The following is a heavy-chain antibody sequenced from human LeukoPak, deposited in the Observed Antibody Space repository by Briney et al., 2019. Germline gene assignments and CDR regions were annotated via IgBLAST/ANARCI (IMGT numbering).Heavy chain of an antibody. CDR1: GFTFSSYC. V-gene: IGHV3-7*03. CDR2: IKQDGSEK. Sequence: GGSLRLSCAASGFTFSSYCMSWVRQAPGKGLEWVANIKQDGSEKYYVDSVKGRFTISRDKAKSSLYLQMNSLRAEDTAVYYCARVPAPIQYYDILTGYSVPPDYWGQGTLVSVSS. D-gene: IGHD3-9*01. J-gene: IGHJ4*02. CDR3: ARVPAPIQYYDILTGYSVPPDY.